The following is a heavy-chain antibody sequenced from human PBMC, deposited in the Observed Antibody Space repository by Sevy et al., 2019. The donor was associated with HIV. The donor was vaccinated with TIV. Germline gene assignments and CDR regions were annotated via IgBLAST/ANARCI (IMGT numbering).Heavy chain of an antibody. V-gene: IGHV3-53*01. D-gene: IGHD3-22*01. CDR3: TTHASDFDSSGYLERDAFDI. CDR2: IYSGGNT. CDR1: GFTVSNNY. Sequence: GGSLRLSCAASGFTVSNNYISWVRQAPGKGLEWVSAIYSGGNTYYADSVKGRFTISRDNSKNTLYLQMNSLRAEDTAVYYCTTHASDFDSSGYLERDAFDIWGQGTMVTVSS. J-gene: IGHJ3*02.